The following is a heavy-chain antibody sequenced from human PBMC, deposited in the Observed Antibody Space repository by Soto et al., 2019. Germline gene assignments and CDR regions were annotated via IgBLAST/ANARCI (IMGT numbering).Heavy chain of an antibody. CDR2: ISYDGSNK. D-gene: IGHD3-10*01. Sequence: QVQLVESGGGVVQPGRSLRLSCAASGFTFSSYAMHWVRQAPGKGLEWVAVISYDGSNKYYADSVKGRFTISRDNSKNTLYLQMNSLIAEDTAVYYCARDPGVRGVIRLAFDYWGQGTLVTVSS. CDR1: GFTFSSYA. CDR3: ARDPGVRGVIRLAFDY. V-gene: IGHV3-30-3*01. J-gene: IGHJ4*02.